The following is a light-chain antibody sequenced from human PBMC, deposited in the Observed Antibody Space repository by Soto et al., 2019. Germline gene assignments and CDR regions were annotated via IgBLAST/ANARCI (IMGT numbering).Light chain of an antibody. V-gene: IGKV3-20*01. J-gene: IGKJ1*01. Sequence: EIVWTQSPGTLSLPPGQRATLSCRASQSVSSSYLAWYQQKPGQAPRLLIYGASSRATGIPDRFSGSGSGTDFNFTISRLEPEDFAVYYCQQYGSSSWTFGQGTKVEIK. CDR1: QSVSSSY. CDR2: GAS. CDR3: QQYGSSSWT.